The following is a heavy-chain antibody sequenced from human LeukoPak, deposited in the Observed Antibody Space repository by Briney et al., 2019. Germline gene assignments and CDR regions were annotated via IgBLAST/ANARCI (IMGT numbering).Heavy chain of an antibody. Sequence: GGSLRLSCTVSGFSFTDYWMHWVRQIPGKGLAWVSRVDHYGTRTNYADFVKGRFTISRDNAKNSLYLQMNSLRAEDTAVYYCADLGITMIGGVWGKGTTVTIS. D-gene: IGHD3-10*02. J-gene: IGHJ6*03. V-gene: IGHV3-74*01. CDR3: ADLGITMIGGV. CDR2: VDHYGTRT. CDR1: GFSFTDYW.